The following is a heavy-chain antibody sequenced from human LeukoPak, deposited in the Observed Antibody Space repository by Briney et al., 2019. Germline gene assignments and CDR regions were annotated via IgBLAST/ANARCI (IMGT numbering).Heavy chain of an antibody. CDR2: IYYSGST. J-gene: IGHJ4*02. V-gene: IGHV4-61*01. CDR3: ARVPAPAFHPHKTYYFDY. CDR1: GGSVSSGSYY. D-gene: IGHD2-2*01. Sequence: SETLSLTCTVSGGSVSSGSYYWSWIRQPPGKGLEWIGYIYYSGSTNYNPSLKSRVTISVDTSKNQFSLKLSSVTAADTAEYYCARVPAPAFHPHKTYYFDYWGQGTLVTVSS.